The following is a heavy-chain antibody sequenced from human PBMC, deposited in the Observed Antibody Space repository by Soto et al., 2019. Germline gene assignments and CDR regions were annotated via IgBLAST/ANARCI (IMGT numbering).Heavy chain of an antibody. CDR2: ISPSGGDI. J-gene: IGHJ4*02. Sequence: GGSLRLSCAASGFKFRSYNMNWVRQAPGKGLEWLSYISPSGGDIYSADSVKGRFTISRDNAKNLLYLEMNRLRDEDTAMYYCAKGATAVTTVGDYWGQGTLVTVS. CDR1: GFKFRSYN. D-gene: IGHD4-17*01. CDR3: AKGATAVTTVGDY. V-gene: IGHV3-21*05.